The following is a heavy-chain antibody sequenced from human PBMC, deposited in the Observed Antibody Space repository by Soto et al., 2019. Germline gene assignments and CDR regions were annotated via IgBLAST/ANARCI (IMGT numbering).Heavy chain of an antibody. Sequence: ASVKVSCKASGYTFTSYYMHWVRQAPGQGLEWMGIINPSGGSTSYAQKFQGRVTMTRDTSTSTVYMELSSLRAEDTAVYYCARRNIAAAGSMYYFDYWGQGTLVTVSS. J-gene: IGHJ4*02. CDR2: INPSGGST. CDR3: ARRNIAAAGSMYYFDY. V-gene: IGHV1-46*01. D-gene: IGHD6-13*01. CDR1: GYTFTSYY.